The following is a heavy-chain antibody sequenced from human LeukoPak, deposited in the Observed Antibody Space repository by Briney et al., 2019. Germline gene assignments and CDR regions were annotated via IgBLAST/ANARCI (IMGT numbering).Heavy chain of an antibody. CDR2: LYYGENS. J-gene: IGHJ4*02. Sequence: SETLSLTCTVSGGSISIISSSTYYWGWIRQAPGKGLEWIGSLYYGENSHYNPSLKSRAALSVDTSNNQFSLKLTSVTAADAAVYFCARQLPTAAADTRGYFDYWGQGTVVTVSS. CDR1: GGSISIISSSTYY. CDR3: ARQLPTAAADTRGYFDY. V-gene: IGHV4-39*01. D-gene: IGHD6-25*01.